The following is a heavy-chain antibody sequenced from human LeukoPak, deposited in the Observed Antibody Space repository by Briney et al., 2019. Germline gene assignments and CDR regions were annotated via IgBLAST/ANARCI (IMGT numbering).Heavy chain of an antibody. V-gene: IGHV1-8*02. CDR2: MNPNSGNT. CDR1: GYTFSSDG. J-gene: IGHJ4*02. D-gene: IGHD5-18*01. CDR3: AKNVRDTGTFDY. Sequence: ASVKVSCTAPGYTFSSDGITWVRQATGQGLEWMGWMNPNSGNTGYAQRFQGRVTMTRDTSISTAYMELNSLTSEDTAVYYCAKNVRDTGTFDYWGQGTLVTVSS.